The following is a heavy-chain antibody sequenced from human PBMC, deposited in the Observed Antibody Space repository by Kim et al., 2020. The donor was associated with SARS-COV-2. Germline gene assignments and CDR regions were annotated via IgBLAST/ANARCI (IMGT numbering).Heavy chain of an antibody. CDR1: GFTFSNYW. CDR2: IKEDGKVK. CDR3: TSELELPNS. V-gene: IGHV3-7*01. Sequence: GGSLSLSCVGSGFTFSNYWINWVRQAPGKGPVWVSSIKEDGKVKGYADSVKGRFTISRDNAKNSLYLQMNSLRAEDTAEYYCTSELELPNSRGQGTHVTV. J-gene: IGHJ4*02. D-gene: IGHD1-1*01.